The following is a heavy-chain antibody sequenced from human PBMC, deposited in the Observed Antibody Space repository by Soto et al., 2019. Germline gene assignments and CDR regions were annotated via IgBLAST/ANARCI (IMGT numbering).Heavy chain of an antibody. CDR2: IYYSGST. D-gene: IGHD2-2*01. CDR3: EREGVPAAADGYYYYMDV. J-gene: IGHJ6*03. Sequence: QVQLQESGPGLVKPSQTLSLTCTVSGGSISSGGYYWSWIRQHPGKGLEWIGYIYYSGSTYYNPSPKSRVTIAVDTSKNRFSLKLGSVTAPDTAVYYCEREGVPAAADGYYYYMDVWGRGTTVTVSS. V-gene: IGHV4-31*03. CDR1: GGSISSGGYY.